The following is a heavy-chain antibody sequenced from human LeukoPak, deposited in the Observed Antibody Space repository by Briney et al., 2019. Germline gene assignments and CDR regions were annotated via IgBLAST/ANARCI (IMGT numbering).Heavy chain of an antibody. J-gene: IGHJ4*02. CDR2: ITSSSNYI. Sequence: PGGSLRLSCAASGFTFSIYSMNWVRQAPGKGLEWLSSITSSSNYIYYADSVKGRFTISSDNVQNSLYLQMNSLRAEDTAMYYCARDRGYFDHWGQGTLVTVSS. CDR1: GFTFSIYS. V-gene: IGHV3-21*01. CDR3: ARDRGYFDH.